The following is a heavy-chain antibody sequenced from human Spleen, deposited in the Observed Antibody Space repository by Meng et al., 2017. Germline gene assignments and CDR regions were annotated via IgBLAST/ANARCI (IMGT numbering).Heavy chain of an antibody. CDR2: IKSKPDGETI. CDR1: GFTFSNAY. Sequence: VRWVESGGGLVKPGGSLRLSCEGSGFTFSNAYMTWVRQVPGKRLEWVGRIKSKPDGETIDYGAPVKGRFTISRDDSKNTVYLQMNSLKTEDTAVYYCSGHIDYWGQGTLVTVSS. D-gene: IGHD5-12*01. V-gene: IGHV3-15*01. CDR3: SGHIDY. J-gene: IGHJ4*02.